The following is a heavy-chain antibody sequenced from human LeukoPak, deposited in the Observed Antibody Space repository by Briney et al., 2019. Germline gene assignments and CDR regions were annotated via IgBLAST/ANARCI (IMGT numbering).Heavy chain of an antibody. J-gene: IGHJ4*02. V-gene: IGHV1-18*01. D-gene: IGHD6-19*01. CDR3: ATSGRGYSSGWYPFSPLDY. Sequence: ASVKVSCKASGYTFTSYDINWVRQAPGQGLEWMGWISGYNGKTNYAQNVQGRVTMTTDTSTSTAYMELRSLRSDDTAVYYCATSGRGYSSGWYPFSPLDYWGQGTLVTVSS. CDR1: GYTFTSYD. CDR2: ISGYNGKT.